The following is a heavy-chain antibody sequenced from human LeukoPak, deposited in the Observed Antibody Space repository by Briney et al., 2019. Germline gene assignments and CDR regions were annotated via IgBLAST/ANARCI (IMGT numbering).Heavy chain of an antibody. V-gene: IGHV3-53*01. CDR3: ARTRYYYDSSGLSYFDY. D-gene: IGHD3-22*01. CDR1: GFTVSSNY. CDR2: IYSGGST. Sequence: GGSLRLSCAASGFTVSSNYMSWVRQAPGKGLEWVSVIYSGGSTYYADSVKGRFTISRDNSKNTLYLQMNSLRAEDTAVYYCARTRYYYDSSGLSYFDYWGQGTLVTVSS. J-gene: IGHJ4*02.